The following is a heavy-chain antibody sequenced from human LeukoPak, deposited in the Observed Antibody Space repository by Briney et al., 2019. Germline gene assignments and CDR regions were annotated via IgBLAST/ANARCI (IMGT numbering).Heavy chain of an antibody. Sequence: PGGSLRLSCVASGFTFSTYTLNWVRQTPGKGLEWVSSISGSSYYIYYADSVRGRFTISRDNAENSGYLQMNSLRAEDTAVYYCAKDSTGQGGQWLDPIFDYWGQGTLVTVSS. J-gene: IGHJ4*02. V-gene: IGHV3-21*01. CDR1: GFTFSTYT. CDR2: ISGSSYYI. CDR3: AKDSTGQGGQWLDPIFDY. D-gene: IGHD6-19*01.